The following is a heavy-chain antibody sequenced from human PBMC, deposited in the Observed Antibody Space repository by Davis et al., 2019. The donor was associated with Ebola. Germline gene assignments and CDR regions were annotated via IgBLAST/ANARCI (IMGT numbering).Heavy chain of an antibody. V-gene: IGHV1-46*01. CDR3: ATIAVANWFDP. Sequence: ASVKVSCKASGYTFTSYYMHWVRQAPGQGLEWMGIINPSGGSTSYAQKFQGRVTMTRDTSTSTVYMELSSLRSEDTAVYYCATIAVANWFDPWGQGTLVTVSS. CDR2: INPSGGST. CDR1: GYTFTSYY. D-gene: IGHD6-19*01. J-gene: IGHJ5*02.